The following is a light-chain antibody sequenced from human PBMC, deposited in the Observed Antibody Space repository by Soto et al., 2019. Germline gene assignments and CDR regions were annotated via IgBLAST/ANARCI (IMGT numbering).Light chain of an antibody. CDR2: GAS. CDR3: QQFNDWPRT. J-gene: IGKJ1*01. Sequence: EIVMTQSPVTLSVSPGERATLSCRASRSVTSNLAWYQQKPGQAPRLLIYGASTRATGIPARFSGSGSGTEFTLTISNLQSEDFAIYYCQQFNDWPRTFGQGTKVEIK. CDR1: RSVTSN. V-gene: IGKV3-15*01.